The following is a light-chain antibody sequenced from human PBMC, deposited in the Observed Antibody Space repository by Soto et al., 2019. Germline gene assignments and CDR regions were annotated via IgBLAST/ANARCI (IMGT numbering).Light chain of an antibody. V-gene: IGLV4-60*02. CDR2: LETSGSY. CDR1: SGHSSYI. CDR3: ETWDSNTRV. J-gene: IGLJ3*02. Sequence: QLVLTQSSSASASLGSSVTLTCTLSSGHSSYIIAWHQQQPGKAPRYLMKLETSGSYNKGSGVPDRFSGSSSGADRYLTIANLRFDDEADYYCETWDSNTRVFGGGTKLTVL.